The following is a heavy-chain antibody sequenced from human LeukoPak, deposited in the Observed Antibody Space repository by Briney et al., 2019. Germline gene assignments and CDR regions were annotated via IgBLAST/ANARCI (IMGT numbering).Heavy chain of an antibody. CDR1: GGSISSYY. Sequence: SETLSLTCTVSGGSISSYYWSWIRQPPGKGLEWIGYIYYSGSTNYNPSLKGRVTISVDTSKNQFSLKLSSVTAADTAVYYCARGERWLQSPFDYWGQGTLVTVSS. V-gene: IGHV4-59*01. J-gene: IGHJ4*02. CDR3: ARGERWLQSPFDY. D-gene: IGHD5-24*01. CDR2: IYYSGST.